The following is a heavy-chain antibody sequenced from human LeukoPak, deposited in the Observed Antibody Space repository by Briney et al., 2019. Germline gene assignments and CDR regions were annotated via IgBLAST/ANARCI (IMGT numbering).Heavy chain of an antibody. CDR2: LSGSGTST. Sequence: GGSLRLSCTASGFSFSNYAMSWVRQGPGKGLEWVSSLSGSGTSTYYVDSVKGRFTISRGNSWNTLYLQMNSLRAEDTAVYYCAKAKSGSYSPFGFWGQGTLVTVSS. CDR1: GFSFSNYA. CDR3: AKAKSGSYSPFGF. D-gene: IGHD1-26*01. J-gene: IGHJ4*02. V-gene: IGHV3-23*01.